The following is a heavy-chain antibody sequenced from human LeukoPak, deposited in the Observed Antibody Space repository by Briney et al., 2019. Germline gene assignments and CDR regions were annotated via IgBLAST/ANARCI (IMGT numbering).Heavy chain of an antibody. J-gene: IGHJ4*02. CDR3: AKDSSQGGDYFDY. D-gene: IGHD3-16*01. CDR1: GITLSSYA. Sequence: PGGSLRLSCAASGITLSSYAMSWVRQAPGKGLEWVSAINSSGVITYYTDSVKGRFTISRDNSKNTVYLQMNSLRAEDTAIYYCAKDSSQGGDYFDYWGQGTLVTVSS. CDR2: INSSGVIT. V-gene: IGHV3-23*01.